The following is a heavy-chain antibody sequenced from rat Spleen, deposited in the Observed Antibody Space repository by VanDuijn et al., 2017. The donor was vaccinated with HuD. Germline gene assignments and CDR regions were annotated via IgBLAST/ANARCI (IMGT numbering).Heavy chain of an antibody. J-gene: IGHJ3*01. V-gene: IGHV5-7*01. CDR3: ARRGV. CDR2: ISYDGSST. Sequence: EVQLVESGGGLVQPGRSLKLSCAASGFTFSDYNMAWVRQAPKKGLEWVATISYDGSSTYYRDSVKGRFTISRDNAKSTLYLQMDSLRSEDTATYYCARRGVWGQGTLVTVSS. D-gene: IGHD4-3*01. CDR1: GFTFSDYN.